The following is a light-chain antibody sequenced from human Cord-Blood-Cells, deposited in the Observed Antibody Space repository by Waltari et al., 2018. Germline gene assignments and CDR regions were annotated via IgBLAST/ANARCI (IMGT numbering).Light chain of an antibody. V-gene: IGKV3-20*01. CDR2: GAS. CDR1: QSVISSY. Sequence: EIVLTQSPVILSFFPGEIATLSCRASQSVISSYLAWYQQKPGQAPRLLIYGASSRATGIPHRFSGSGSGTDFTLTISRLEPEDFAVYYCQQYGSSPRTFGQGTKVEIK. CDR3: QQYGSSPRT. J-gene: IGKJ1*01.